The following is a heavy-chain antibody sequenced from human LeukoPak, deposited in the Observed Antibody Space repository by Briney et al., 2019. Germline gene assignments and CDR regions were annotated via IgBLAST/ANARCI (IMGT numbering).Heavy chain of an antibody. J-gene: IGHJ6*02. Sequence: GGSLRLSCAASGFKFDDFAMHWVRQAPGKGLEWVSGIIWDSSSIGYADSVKGRFTISRDNAKNSLYLQMNSLRAEDTAIYYCAREEFADLALDVWGQGTTVTVSS. CDR2: IIWDSSSI. V-gene: IGHV3-9*01. D-gene: IGHD3-10*01. CDR1: GFKFDDFA. CDR3: AREEFADLALDV.